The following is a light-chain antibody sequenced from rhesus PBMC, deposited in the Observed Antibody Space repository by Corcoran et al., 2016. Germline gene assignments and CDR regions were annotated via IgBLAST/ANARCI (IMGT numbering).Light chain of an antibody. CDR3: PQYDDSPLT. CDR1: QSFSSS. J-gene: IGKJ4*01. Sequence: ETVMTQSPATLSLSPGERATLSCRSSQSFSSSVAWYQQKPGQAPRLLIYGASSRATGNPDRFSGSGSGTDFTLTISSLQSGDITTYYCPQYDDSPLTFGGGTKV. CDR2: GAS. V-gene: IGKV3-24*01.